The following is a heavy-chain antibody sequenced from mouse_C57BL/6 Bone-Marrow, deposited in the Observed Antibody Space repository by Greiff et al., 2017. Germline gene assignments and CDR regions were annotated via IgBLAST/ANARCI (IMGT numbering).Heavy chain of an antibody. CDR1: GYTFTSYD. D-gene: IGHD2-5*01. Sequence: VKLQESGPELVKPGASVKLSCKASGYTFTSYDINWVKQRPGQGLEWIGWIYPRDGSTKYNEKFKGKATLTVDTSSSTAYMELHSLTSEDSAVYYCARDHSNYGSWFAYWGQGTLVTVSA. V-gene: IGHV1-85*01. CDR2: IYPRDGST. J-gene: IGHJ3*01. CDR3: ARDHSNYGSWFAY.